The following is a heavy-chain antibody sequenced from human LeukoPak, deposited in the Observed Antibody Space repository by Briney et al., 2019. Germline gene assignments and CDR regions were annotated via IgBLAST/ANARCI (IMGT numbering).Heavy chain of an antibody. CDR1: GYRFTSYW. CDR2: IDPIDSYT. J-gene: IGHJ4*02. CDR3: ARHGYCSGGRCYYDY. D-gene: IGHD2-15*01. Sequence: GESLKISCKVSGYRFTSYWINWVRQMPGKGLEWMGWIDPIDSYTTYSPSFQGHVTISADKSISTAYLQWSSLKASDTAMYYCARHGYCSGGRCYYDYWGQGTLVTVSS. V-gene: IGHV5-10-1*01.